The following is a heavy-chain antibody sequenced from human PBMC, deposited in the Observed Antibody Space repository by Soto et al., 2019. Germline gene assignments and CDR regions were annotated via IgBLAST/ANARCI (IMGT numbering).Heavy chain of an antibody. V-gene: IGHV3-74*01. CDR3: ARVAGVNGDYVNWLDP. CDR2: INSDGSST. J-gene: IGHJ5*02. D-gene: IGHD4-17*01. Sequence: GGSLRLSCAASGFTFSTYWMHWVRQAPGKGLVWVSRINSDGSSTTYADSVKGRFTISRDNAKNTLYLQMSSLRAEDSAVYYCARVAGVNGDYVNWLDPWGQGTLVTVS. CDR1: GFTFSTYW.